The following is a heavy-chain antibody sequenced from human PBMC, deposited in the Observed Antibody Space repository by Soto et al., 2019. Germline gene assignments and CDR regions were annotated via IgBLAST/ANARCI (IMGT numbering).Heavy chain of an antibody. CDR3: ARSALILEWLPHGNYYYGMDV. V-gene: IGHV1-18*01. D-gene: IGHD3-3*01. Sequence: ASVKVSCKASGYTFISYGIIWVRQAPGQGLEWMGGISAINGNANYAQKFQGRVTITTDKSTSTAYMELSSLRSEDTAVYYCARSALILEWLPHGNYYYGMDVWGQGTTVTVSS. J-gene: IGHJ6*02. CDR1: GYTFISYG. CDR2: ISAINGNA.